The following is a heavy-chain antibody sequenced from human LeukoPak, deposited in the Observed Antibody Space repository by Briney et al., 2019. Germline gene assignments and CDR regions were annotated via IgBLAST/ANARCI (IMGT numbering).Heavy chain of an antibody. CDR1: GYTFTDYH. Sequence: ASVKVSCKAFGYTFTDYHMHWVRQAPGQGLEWMGWINPNSGDTNYAQKFQGRVTMTRDTTISTAYMELSRLRSDDTAVFYCATLMAHLDYWGEGTLVTVSS. V-gene: IGHV1-2*02. D-gene: IGHD2-8*01. CDR3: ATLMAHLDY. CDR2: INPNSGDT. J-gene: IGHJ4*02.